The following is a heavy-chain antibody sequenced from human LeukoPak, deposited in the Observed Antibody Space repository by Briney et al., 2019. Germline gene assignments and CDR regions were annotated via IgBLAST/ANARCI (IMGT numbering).Heavy chain of an antibody. J-gene: IGHJ4*02. CDR1: GGSISSSSYY. D-gene: IGHD5-18*01. CDR2: IYTSGST. Sequence: PSETLSLTCTVSGGSISSSSYYWGWIRQPAGKGLEWIGRIYTSGSTNYNPSLKSRVTISVDTSKNQFSLKLSSVTAADTAVYYCARIRGYSYGEFDYWGQGTLVTVSS. V-gene: IGHV4-61*02. CDR3: ARIRGYSYGEFDY.